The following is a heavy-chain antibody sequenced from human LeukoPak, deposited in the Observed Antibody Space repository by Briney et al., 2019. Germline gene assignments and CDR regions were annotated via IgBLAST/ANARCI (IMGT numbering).Heavy chain of an antibody. CDR2: IYHSGRT. D-gene: IGHD3-16*02. J-gene: IGHJ4*02. V-gene: IGHV4-38-2*02. CDR3: ARVAYYVWGSYRKYFDY. Sequence: SETLSLTCTVSGYSISSGYYWGWIRQPPGKGLEWIGIIYHSGRTDYNPSLKSRVTISVDTSKNQFSLKLSSVTAADTAVYYCARVAYYVWGSYRKYFDYWGQGTLVTVSS. CDR1: GYSISSGYY.